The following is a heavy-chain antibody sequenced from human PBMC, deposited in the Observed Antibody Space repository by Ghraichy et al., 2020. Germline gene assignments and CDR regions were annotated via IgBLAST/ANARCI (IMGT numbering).Heavy chain of an antibody. V-gene: IGHV4-4*02. Sequence: SETLSLTCAVSGGSISSSNWWSWVRQPPGKGLEWIGEIYHSGSTNYNPSLKSRVTISVDKSKNQFSLRLSSVTAADTAVYYCARDLGYYDSSGYGGADIWGQGTMVTVSS. CDR1: GGSISSSNW. J-gene: IGHJ3*02. CDR3: ARDLGYYDSSGYGGADI. D-gene: IGHD3-22*01. CDR2: IYHSGST.